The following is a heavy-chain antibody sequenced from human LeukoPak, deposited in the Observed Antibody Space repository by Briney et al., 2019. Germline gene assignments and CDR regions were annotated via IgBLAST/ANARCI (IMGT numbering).Heavy chain of an antibody. CDR3: AKDSRYSYRYMAY. Sequence: GRPLRLSCGASGFTFSSYGMHWVRQAPGKGLEWVAVISYDGSNKYYADSVKGRFNISRNNSKNTLYLQMNSLRAEDTPVYYCAKDSRYSYRYMAYWGQGTLVTVSS. J-gene: IGHJ4*02. V-gene: IGHV3-30*18. CDR2: ISYDGSNK. CDR1: GFTFSSYG. D-gene: IGHD5-18*01.